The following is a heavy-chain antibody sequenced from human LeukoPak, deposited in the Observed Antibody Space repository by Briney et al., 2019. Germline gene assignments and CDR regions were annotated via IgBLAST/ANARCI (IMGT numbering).Heavy chain of an antibody. V-gene: IGHV4-31*03. CDR2: IYYSGST. CDR1: GGSISSGGYY. CDR3: ARESIAAASDS. D-gene: IGHD6-13*01. J-gene: IGHJ4*02. Sequence: SETLFLTCTVSGGSISSGGYYWIWVRQHPGKGLEWIGYIYYSGSTYYNPSLKSRVTISVDTSKNQFSLKLNSVTAADTAVYYCARESIAAASDSWGQGTLVTVSS.